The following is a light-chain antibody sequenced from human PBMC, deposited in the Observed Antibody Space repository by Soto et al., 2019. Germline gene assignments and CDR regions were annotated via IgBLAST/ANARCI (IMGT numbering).Light chain of an antibody. Sequence: QSALTQPASVSGSPGQSITISCTGTSSDVGGYNYVSWYQQYPGRVPKLLIYKVSNRPSGISNRFSGSKSGNTASLPISGLQAEAEADYFCTSPTPGSLYVFGSGTKLTVL. CDR2: KVS. CDR1: SSDVGGYNY. CDR3: TSPTPGSLYV. V-gene: IGLV2-14*01. J-gene: IGLJ1*01.